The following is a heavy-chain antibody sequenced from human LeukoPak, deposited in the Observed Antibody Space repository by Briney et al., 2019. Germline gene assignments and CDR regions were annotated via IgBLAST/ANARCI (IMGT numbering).Heavy chain of an antibody. CDR2: MNPNSANT. J-gene: IGHJ3*02. D-gene: IGHD6-19*01. V-gene: IGHV1-8*03. Sequence: ASVKASCKASGYTFTRYNINWVRQATGQGLEYMGWMNPNSANTGYAQKFQGRVTITRNTSISTAYMELSSLTSEDTAVYFCARALGAVAGPEDAFDIWGQGTMVTVSS. CDR3: ARALGAVAGPEDAFDI. CDR1: GYTFTRYN.